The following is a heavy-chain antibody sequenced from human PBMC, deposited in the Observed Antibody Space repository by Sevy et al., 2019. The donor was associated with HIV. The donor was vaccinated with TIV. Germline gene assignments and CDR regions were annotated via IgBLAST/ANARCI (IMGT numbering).Heavy chain of an antibody. CDR3: AKDINRGCDGINCYPYYYYFYGLDV. CDR1: GFSFNDHA. D-gene: IGHD2-21*01. V-gene: IGHV3-9*01. CDR2: VSWNSRNI. J-gene: IGHJ6*02. Sequence: SLRLSYAASGFSFNDHAMHWVRQVPGKGLEWVSGVSWNSRNIGYADSAKGRFTISRDNANHFLYLEMNSLRPEDTAFYYCAKDINRGCDGINCYPYYYYFYGLDVWGQGTTVTVSS.